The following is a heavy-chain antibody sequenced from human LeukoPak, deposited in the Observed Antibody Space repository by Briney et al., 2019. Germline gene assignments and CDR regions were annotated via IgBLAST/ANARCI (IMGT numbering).Heavy chain of an antibody. CDR1: GFTFSSYG. CDR3: AKDSPLRTLDV. V-gene: IGHV3-30*18. CDR2: ISYDGSNK. D-gene: IGHD3-16*01. J-gene: IGHJ6*02. Sequence: GGSLRLSCAASGFTFSSYGMHWVRQAPGKGLEWVAVISYDGSNKYYADSAKGRFTISRDNSKNTLYLQMNSLRAEDTAVYYCAKDSPLRTLDVWGQGTTVTVSS.